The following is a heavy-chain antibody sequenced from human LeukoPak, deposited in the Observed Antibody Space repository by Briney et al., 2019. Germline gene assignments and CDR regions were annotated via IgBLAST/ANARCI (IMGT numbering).Heavy chain of an antibody. J-gene: IGHJ4*02. Sequence: SNKYYADSVQGPFTISRDNSKHTLYLQMNSLRAEDTAVYYCAKGYCSGGSCYWKVLGLDYWGQGTLVTVSS. CDR3: AKGYCSGGSCYWKVLGLDY. D-gene: IGHD2-15*01. CDR2: SNK. V-gene: IGHV3-30*02.